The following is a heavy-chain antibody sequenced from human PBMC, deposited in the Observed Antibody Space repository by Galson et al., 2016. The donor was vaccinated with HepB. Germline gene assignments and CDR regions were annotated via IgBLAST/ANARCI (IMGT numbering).Heavy chain of an antibody. Sequence: SLRLSCAASGFTFSTYWMHWVRQAPGKGLVWVSRINSDGSSTAYADSVKGRFTVSRDNAKNTLYLQINSLRAEDTAVYYCVGKSTTGSGDSFQMWGQGTMVTVSS. CDR2: INSDGSST. CDR3: VGKSTTGSGDSFQM. J-gene: IGHJ3*02. V-gene: IGHV3-74*01. CDR1: GFTFSTYW. D-gene: IGHD1-14*01.